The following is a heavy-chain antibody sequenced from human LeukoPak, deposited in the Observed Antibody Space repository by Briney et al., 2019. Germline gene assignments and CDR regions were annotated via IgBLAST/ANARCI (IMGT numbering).Heavy chain of an antibody. J-gene: IGHJ4*02. D-gene: IGHD5-12*01. CDR2: ISYDVTNK. CDR1: GFTFSSYA. CDR3: ANGDSGGYSFDY. V-gene: IGHV3-30*18. Sequence: PGRSLRLSCAASGFTFSSYAMHWVRQAPGKGLEWVAIISYDVTNKFYADTVKGRFTISRDNSKNTLYLQMNSLRTEDTAVYYCANGDSGGYSFDYWGQGTLVTVSS.